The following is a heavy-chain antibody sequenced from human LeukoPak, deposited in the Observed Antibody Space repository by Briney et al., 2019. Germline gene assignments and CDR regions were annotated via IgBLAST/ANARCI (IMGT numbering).Heavy chain of an antibody. CDR2: INPNSGGT. CDR3: ARGNYGSGSYSGY. J-gene: IGHJ4*02. CDR1: GYTFTSYG. V-gene: IGHV1-2*02. D-gene: IGHD3-10*01. Sequence: ASVKVSCKASGYTFTSYGISWVRQAPGQGLEWMGWINPNSGGTNYAQKFQGRVTMTRDTSISTAYMELSRLRSDDTAVYYCARGNYGSGSYSGYWGQGTLVTVSS.